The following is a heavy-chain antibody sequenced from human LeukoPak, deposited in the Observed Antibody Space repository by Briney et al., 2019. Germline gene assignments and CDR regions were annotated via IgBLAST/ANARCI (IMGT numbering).Heavy chain of an antibody. Sequence: PGGSLRLSCAASGFMFSNFGMNWVRQAPGKGLEWVSAISGSSSYIYYADSVKGRFTISRDNAKNSLYLQMNSLRAEDTAVYYCAYSSSPRFDPWGQGTLVTVSS. CDR2: ISGSSSYI. V-gene: IGHV3-21*01. D-gene: IGHD6-13*01. CDR3: AYSSSPRFDP. J-gene: IGHJ5*02. CDR1: GFMFSNFG.